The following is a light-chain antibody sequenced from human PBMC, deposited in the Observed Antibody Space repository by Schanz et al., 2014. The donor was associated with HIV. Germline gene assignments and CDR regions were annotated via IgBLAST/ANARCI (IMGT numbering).Light chain of an antibody. V-gene: IGKV3-15*01. J-gene: IGKJ2*01. CDR3: QQYNDWPPFT. Sequence: EIIMTQFPATLSVSPGERATLSCRASQSVTTDLAWFQQKPGQAPRLLIYAASTRAADIPARFSGSGSGTEFTLSISSLQPEDFAVYYCQQYNDWPPFTFGQGTKVEIK. CDR2: AAS. CDR1: QSVTTD.